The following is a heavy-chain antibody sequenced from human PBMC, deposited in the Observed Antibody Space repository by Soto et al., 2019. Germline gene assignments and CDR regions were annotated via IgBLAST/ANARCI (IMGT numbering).Heavy chain of an antibody. V-gene: IGHV1-2*04. Sequence: ASVKVSCKASGYTFTGYYMHWVRQAPGQGLEWMGWINPNSGGTNYAQKFQGWVTMTRDTSISTAYMELSRLRSDDTAVYYCARGPYYYDSSGYIRYYFDYWGQGTLVTVPS. J-gene: IGHJ4*02. CDR2: INPNSGGT. CDR3: ARGPYYYDSSGYIRYYFDY. CDR1: GYTFTGYY. D-gene: IGHD3-22*01.